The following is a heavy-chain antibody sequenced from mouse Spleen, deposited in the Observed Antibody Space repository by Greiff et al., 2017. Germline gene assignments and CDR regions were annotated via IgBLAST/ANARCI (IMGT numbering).Heavy chain of an antibody. D-gene: IGHD3-1*01. V-gene: IGHV1-53*01. CDR2: INPSNGGT. CDR1: GYTFTSYW. CDR3: ARSGQLGLQAWFAY. Sequence: QVQLQQPGTELVKPGASVKLSCTASGYTFTSYWMHWVKQRPGQGLEWIGNINPSNGGTNYNEKFKSKATLTVDKSSSTAYMQLSSLTSEDSAVYYCARSGQLGLQAWFAYWGQGTLVTVSA. J-gene: IGHJ3*01.